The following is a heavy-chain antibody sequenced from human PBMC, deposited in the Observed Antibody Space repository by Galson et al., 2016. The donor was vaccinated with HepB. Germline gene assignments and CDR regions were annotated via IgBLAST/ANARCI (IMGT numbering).Heavy chain of an antibody. D-gene: IGHD4-17*01. Sequence: SLRLSCAASGFIFSNYWMHWVRQAPGKGLVWVSRIHSDGSTTSYADSVKGRFTVSRDNAKNTLYMQMNSLRAEDTAVYYCARESPTTAGAFDIWGQGTMV. V-gene: IGHV3-74*01. CDR1: GFIFSNYW. CDR2: IHSDGSTT. J-gene: IGHJ3*02. CDR3: ARESPTTAGAFDI.